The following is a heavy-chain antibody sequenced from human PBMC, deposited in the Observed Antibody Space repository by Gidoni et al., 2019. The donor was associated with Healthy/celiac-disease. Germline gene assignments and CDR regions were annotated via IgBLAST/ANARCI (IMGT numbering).Heavy chain of an antibody. V-gene: IGHV4-39*01. CDR3: ARGLGYCSSTSCFDYYYYYGMDV. CDR1: GGSISSSSYY. D-gene: IGHD2-2*01. CDR2: IYYSGST. J-gene: IGHJ6*02. Sequence: QLQLQESGPGLVKPSETLSLTCTVSGGSISSSSYYWGWIRQPPGKGLEWIGSIYYSGSTYYNPSLKSRVTISVDTSKNQFSLKLSSVTAADTAVYYCARGLGYCSSTSCFDYYYYYGMDVWGQGTTVTVSS.